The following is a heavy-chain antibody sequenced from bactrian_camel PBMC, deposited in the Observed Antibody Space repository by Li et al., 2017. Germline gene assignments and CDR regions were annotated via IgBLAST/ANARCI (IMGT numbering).Heavy chain of an antibody. D-gene: IGHD1*01. Sequence: HVQLVESGGGSVQAGGSLRLSCKASGVTYSAYSCMAWVRQAPGKAREGVADIDSGGDTRYADSVKGRFTISKDSAEITLYLQMNNLKPEDTAWYYCAAAGGGCLGLRVFEYNVWGQGTQVTVS. CDR3: AAAGGGCLGLRVFEYNV. J-gene: IGHJ4*01. V-gene: IGHV3S26*01. CDR1: GVTYSAYSC. CDR2: IDSGGDT.